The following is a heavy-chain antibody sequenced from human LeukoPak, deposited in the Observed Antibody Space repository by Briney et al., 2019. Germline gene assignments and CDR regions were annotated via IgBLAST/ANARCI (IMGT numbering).Heavy chain of an antibody. CDR2: IIPIFGTA. CDR1: GGTFSSYA. D-gene: IGHD6-19*01. J-gene: IGHJ3*02. CDR3: ARHASGWSPNGAFDI. Sequence: SVKVSCKASGGTFSSYAISWVRQAPGQGLEWMGGIIPIFGTANYAQKFQGRVTITADKSTSTAYMELSSLRSEDTAVYYCARHASGWSPNGAFDIWGQGTMVTVSS. V-gene: IGHV1-69*06.